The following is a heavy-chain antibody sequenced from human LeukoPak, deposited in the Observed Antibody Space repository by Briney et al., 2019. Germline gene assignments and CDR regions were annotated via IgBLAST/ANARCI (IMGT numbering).Heavy chain of an antibody. CDR1: GYTFTNYW. CDR3: ARRGVSGWFFED. CDR2: IYPGDSDT. Sequence: ASVKVSCKASGYTFTNYWIGWVRQMPGKGLEWMGIIYPGDSDTRYSTSFQGQVTISADKSISTAYLQWSSLKASDTAMYYCARRGVSGWFFEDWGQGTLVTVSS. V-gene: IGHV5-51*01. D-gene: IGHD6-19*01. J-gene: IGHJ4*02.